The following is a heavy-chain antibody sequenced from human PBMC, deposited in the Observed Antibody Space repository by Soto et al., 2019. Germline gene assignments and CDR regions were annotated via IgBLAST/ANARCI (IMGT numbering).Heavy chain of an antibody. CDR3: ATDANEYLWEYYFDF. V-gene: IGHV3-30*03. D-gene: IGHD3-16*01. J-gene: IGHJ4*02. Sequence: GGSLRLSCAASGFSFSSYGMHWVRQAPAKGLEWVAFISHDGSNDYYADSVKGRYTISRDNSKNTVYLQMNSLRVEDTAAYYCATDANEYLWEYYFDFWGQGTLVTVSS. CDR1: GFSFSSYG. CDR2: ISHDGSND.